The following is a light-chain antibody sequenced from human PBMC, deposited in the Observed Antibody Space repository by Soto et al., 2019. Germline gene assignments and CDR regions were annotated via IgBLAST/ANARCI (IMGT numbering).Light chain of an antibody. CDR2: EVS. Sequence: QSALTQPASVSGSPGQSITISCTGTSSDVGGYKYVSWFQQHPGKAPKLMIYEVSNRPSAVSNRFSGSKSGNTASLTISGLQAEVEADYYCSSYTSSSTWVFGGGTKLTVL. V-gene: IGLV2-14*01. J-gene: IGLJ3*02. CDR1: SSDVGGYKY. CDR3: SSYTSSSTWV.